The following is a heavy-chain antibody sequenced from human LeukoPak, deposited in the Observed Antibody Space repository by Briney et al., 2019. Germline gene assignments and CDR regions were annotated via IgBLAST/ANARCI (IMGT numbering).Heavy chain of an antibody. D-gene: IGHD6-13*01. CDR2: IYYSGST. V-gene: IGHV4-59*01. CDR3: ARGPSSSSSWYFDY. J-gene: IGHJ4*02. Sequence: SETLSLTCTVSGGSISSYYWSWIRQPPGKGLEWIGYIYYSGSTNYNPSLKSRVTISVDTSKNQFSLKLSSVTAADTAVYYCARGPSSSSSWYFDYWGQGTLVTVSS. CDR1: GGSISSYY.